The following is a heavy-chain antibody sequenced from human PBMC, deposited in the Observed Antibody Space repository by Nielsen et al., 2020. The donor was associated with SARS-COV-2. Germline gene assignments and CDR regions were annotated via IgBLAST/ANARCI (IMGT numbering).Heavy chain of an antibody. D-gene: IGHD3-9*01. Sequence: GESLKISCVASEFTFSSYAMSWVRQAPGKGLEWVSTISGGIDTTYHADSVRGRFTVSRDDSKNTLYLQMNSLRAEDTAIYYCAKDPFNDIWTGYQNWFDPWGQGTLVTVSS. CDR3: AKDPFNDIWTGYQNWFDP. CDR1: EFTFSSYA. CDR2: ISGGIDTT. V-gene: IGHV3-23*01. J-gene: IGHJ5*02.